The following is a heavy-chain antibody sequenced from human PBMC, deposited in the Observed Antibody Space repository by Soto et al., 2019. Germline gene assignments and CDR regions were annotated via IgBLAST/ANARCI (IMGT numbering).Heavy chain of an antibody. J-gene: IGHJ4*02. CDR2: ISAYNGNT. D-gene: IGHD1-26*01. Sequence: GASVKVSCKASGYTCTSYAMHWVRQAPGQGLEWMGWISAYNGNTNYAQKLQGRVTMTTDTSTSTAYMELRSLRSDDTAVYYCARDVRGGNFDYWGQGTLVTVSS. CDR1: GYTCTSYA. V-gene: IGHV1-18*01. CDR3: ARDVRGGNFDY.